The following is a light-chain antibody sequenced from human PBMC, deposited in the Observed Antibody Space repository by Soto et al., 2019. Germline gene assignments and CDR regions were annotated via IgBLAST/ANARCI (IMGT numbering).Light chain of an antibody. J-gene: IGKJ2*01. CDR1: QSISTDY. CDR3: QHYGGSAT. Sequence: EIVLTQSPGTLSLSPGERATHSCRASQSISTDYLAWYQQKLGQAPRLIIYGASSRLTGIPDRFSGSGSGADFTLTISRLEPEDFAVYYCQHYGGSATFGQGTKLEIK. V-gene: IGKV3-20*01. CDR2: GAS.